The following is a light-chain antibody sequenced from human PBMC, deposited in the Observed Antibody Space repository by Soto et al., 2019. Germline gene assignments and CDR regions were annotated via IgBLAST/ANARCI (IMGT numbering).Light chain of an antibody. CDR3: QQYNDWWT. CDR1: QSISNN. CDR2: GAS. Sequence: EIVMTQSPATLSVSPGERATLSCRASQSISNNLTWFQQRPGQAPRLLIYGASTRATGIPARFIGSGSGTEFTLTSSSLQSEDFADYYCQQYNDWWTFGQGTKVAIK. J-gene: IGKJ1*01. V-gene: IGKV3-15*01.